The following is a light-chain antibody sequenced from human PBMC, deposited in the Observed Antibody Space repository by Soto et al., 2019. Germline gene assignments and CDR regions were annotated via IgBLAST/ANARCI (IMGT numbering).Light chain of an antibody. CDR1: SSNIGAGYD. CDR2: GNS. J-gene: IGLJ2*01. V-gene: IGLV1-40*01. CDR3: QSYDSSLRSVV. Sequence: QSVLTQPPSVSGALGQRVTISCTGSSSNIGAGYDVHWYQQLPGTAPKLLIYGNSNRPSGVPDRFSGSKSGTSASLAITGLQAEDEADYYCQSYDSSLRSVVFGGGTNLTVL.